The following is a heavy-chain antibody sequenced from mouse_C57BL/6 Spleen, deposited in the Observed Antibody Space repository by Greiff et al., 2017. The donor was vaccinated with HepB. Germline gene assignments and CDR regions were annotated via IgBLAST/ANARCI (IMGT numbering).Heavy chain of an antibody. V-gene: IGHV1-18*01. Sequence: EVKLMESGPELVKPGASVKIPCKASGYTFTDYNMDWVKQSHGKSLEWIGDINPNNGGTIYNQKFKGKATLTVDKSSSTAYMELRSLTSEDTAVYYCARDYSNYGYFDVWGTGTTVTVSS. CDR3: ARDYSNYGYFDV. D-gene: IGHD2-5*01. CDR2: INPNNGGT. CDR1: GYTFTDYN. J-gene: IGHJ1*03.